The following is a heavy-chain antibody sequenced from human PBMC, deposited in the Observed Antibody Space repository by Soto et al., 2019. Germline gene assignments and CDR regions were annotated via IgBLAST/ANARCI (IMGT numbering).Heavy chain of an antibody. CDR3: VKDLRPNRGWFGP. Sequence: GGSLRLSCAASGFNFYNYAMTWVRQAPGKGLEWVSGISGDGTRTYYGDSVKGRFTISRDNSKNTVFLQLNSLRAEDTALYYCVKDLRPNRGWFGPWGQGTRVTVSS. CDR2: ISGDGTRT. D-gene: IGHD3-3*01. CDR1: GFNFYNYA. V-gene: IGHV3-23*01. J-gene: IGHJ5*02.